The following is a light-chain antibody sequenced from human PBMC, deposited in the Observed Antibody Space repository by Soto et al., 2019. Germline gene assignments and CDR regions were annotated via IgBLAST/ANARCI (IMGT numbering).Light chain of an antibody. CDR3: QQYSNWPPYT. V-gene: IGKV3-15*01. Sequence: LXVSPGERATLSCRASQSVSSKLAWYQQKPGQAPRLLIYAASTRATGIPARFSGSGSGTEFTLTITSLQSEDSAVYYCQQYSNWPPYTFGQGTKLEIK. CDR2: AAS. CDR1: QSVSSK. J-gene: IGKJ2*01.